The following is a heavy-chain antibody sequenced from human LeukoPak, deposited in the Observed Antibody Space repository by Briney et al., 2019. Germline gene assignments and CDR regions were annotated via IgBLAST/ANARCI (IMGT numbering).Heavy chain of an antibody. V-gene: IGHV4-39*01. Sequence: SETLSLTCTVSGGSISSSSFYWGWIRQAPGKGLEWVASVYYSGTTYYNPSLKSRVTISADTSKKRFSLKLSSVTAADTAVYYCTRGSYDVLTGYSTLGEFWGQGTLVIVSS. CDR1: GGSISSSSFY. CDR3: TRGSYDVLTGYSTLGEF. CDR2: VYYSGTT. D-gene: IGHD3-9*01. J-gene: IGHJ4*02.